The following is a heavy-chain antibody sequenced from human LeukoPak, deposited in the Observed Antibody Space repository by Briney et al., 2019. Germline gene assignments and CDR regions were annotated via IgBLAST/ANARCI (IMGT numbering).Heavy chain of an antibody. D-gene: IGHD6-13*01. CDR1: GFTFSSYD. V-gene: IGHV3-13*01. CDR3: ARAQRKNAGIAAAAGDAFDI. J-gene: IGHJ3*02. CDR2: IGTAGDT. Sequence: GGSLRLSCAASGFTFSSYDMHWVRQATGKGLEWVSAIGTAGDTYYPGSVKGRFTISRENAKNSLYLQMNSLRAGDTAVYYCARAQRKNAGIAAAAGDAFDIWGQGTMVTVSS.